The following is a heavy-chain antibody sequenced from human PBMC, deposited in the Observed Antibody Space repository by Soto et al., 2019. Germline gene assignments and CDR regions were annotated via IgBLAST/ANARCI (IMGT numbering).Heavy chain of an antibody. J-gene: IGHJ4*02. CDR3: AKADICSGGSCYIYFDY. Sequence: GGSLRLSCAASGFTFSSYAMSWVRQAPGKGLEWVSAISGSGGSTYYADSVKGRFTISRDNSKNTLYLQMNSLRAEDTAVYYCAKADICSGGSCYIYFDYWGQGTLVTVSS. V-gene: IGHV3-23*01. CDR1: GFTFSSYA. CDR2: ISGSGGST. D-gene: IGHD2-15*01.